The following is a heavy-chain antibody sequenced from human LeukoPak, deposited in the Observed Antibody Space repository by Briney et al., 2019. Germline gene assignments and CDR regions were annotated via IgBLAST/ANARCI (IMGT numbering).Heavy chain of an antibody. CDR1: GFTFSNAW. Sequence: GGSLRLSCAASGFTFSNAWMSWVRQAPGKGLEWVGRIKSKTDGGTTDYAAPVKGSFTISRDDSKNTLYLQMNSLKTEDTAVYYCTTDEGLGSGYIDFWGQGTLVTVSS. CDR2: IKSKTDGGTT. CDR3: TTDEGLGSGYIDF. D-gene: IGHD3-22*01. J-gene: IGHJ4*02. V-gene: IGHV3-15*01.